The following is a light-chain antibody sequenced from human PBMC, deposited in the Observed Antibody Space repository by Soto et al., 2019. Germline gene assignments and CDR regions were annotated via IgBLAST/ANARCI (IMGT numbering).Light chain of an antibody. CDR1: ISNIGTNY. V-gene: IGLV1-47*01. J-gene: IGLJ1*01. Sequence: QSVLTQPPSVSGTPGQRVTISCSGGISNIGTNYVHWFQQLPGTAPKVLSNRDNQRPSGVPDCFSGSKSGTSASLAISGLQSEDEAEYYCAAWDDTVRSYVFGTGTKVTVL. CDR3: AAWDDTVRSYV. CDR2: RDN.